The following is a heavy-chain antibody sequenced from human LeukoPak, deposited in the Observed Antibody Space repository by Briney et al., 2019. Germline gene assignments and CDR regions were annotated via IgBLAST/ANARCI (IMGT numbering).Heavy chain of an antibody. J-gene: IGHJ4*02. CDR3: ARVEGVQLDSRDY. V-gene: IGHV3-21*01. D-gene: IGHD3-22*01. CDR2: ITRSSTI. Sequence: GGSLRLSCAASGFTFSSYSMNWVRQAPGKGLEWVSSITRSSTIYYADSVKGRFTSSRDNAKNSLYLQMDSLRAEDTAVYYCARVEGVQLDSRDYWGQGTLVTVSS. CDR1: GFTFSSYS.